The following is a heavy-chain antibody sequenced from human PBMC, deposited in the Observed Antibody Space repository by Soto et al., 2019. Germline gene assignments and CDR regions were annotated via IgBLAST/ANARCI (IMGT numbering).Heavy chain of an antibody. V-gene: IGHV3-23*01. D-gene: IGHD5-12*01. Sequence: EVQLLESGGGLVQPAGSLRLSCAASGFTFSSYAMSWVRQAPGKGLEWVSAISGSGGSTYYADSVKGRFTISRDNSKNTLYVQMNSLRAEDTAVYYCAKPNSHRDIVATIGGWFDPWGQGTLVTVSS. CDR2: ISGSGGST. J-gene: IGHJ5*02. CDR1: GFTFSSYA. CDR3: AKPNSHRDIVATIGGWFDP.